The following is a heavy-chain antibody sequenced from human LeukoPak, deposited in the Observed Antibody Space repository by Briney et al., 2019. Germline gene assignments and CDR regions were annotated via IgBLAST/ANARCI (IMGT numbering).Heavy chain of an antibody. J-gene: IGHJ4*02. D-gene: IGHD1-26*01. CDR1: GFTFSSYS. Sequence: GGSLRLSCAASGFTFSSYSMNWVRQAPGKGLEWVSYISSSSSYIYYADSVKGRFTISRDNAKNSLYLQMNSLRAEDTAVYYCARAWEYPRRVDYWGQGTLVTVSS. CDR2: ISSSSSYI. V-gene: IGHV3-21*05. CDR3: ARAWEYPRRVDY.